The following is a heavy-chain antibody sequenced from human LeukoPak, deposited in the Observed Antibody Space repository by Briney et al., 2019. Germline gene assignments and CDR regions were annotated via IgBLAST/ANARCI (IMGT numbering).Heavy chain of an antibody. J-gene: IGHJ4*02. Sequence: GASVKVSCKASGGTFSSYAISWVRQAPGQGLEWMGGIIPIFGTANYAQKFQGRVTITTDESTSTAYMELSSLRSEDTAVYYCARALYYGSGATFDYWGQGTLVTVSS. CDR1: GGTFSSYA. CDR2: IIPIFGTA. D-gene: IGHD3-10*01. V-gene: IGHV1-69*05. CDR3: ARALYYGSGATFDY.